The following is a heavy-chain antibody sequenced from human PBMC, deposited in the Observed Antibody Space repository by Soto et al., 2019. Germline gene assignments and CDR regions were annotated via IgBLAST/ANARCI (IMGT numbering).Heavy chain of an antibody. CDR2: IYHNGRS. CDR1: GGSINSINW. Sequence: QVHLQESGPGLVKPSGTLSLTCGVSGGSINSINWWSWVRQTPGTGLEWIGEIYHNGRSNYNPSLKSRVILAIDKSKNQFFLNLTTVTAADTAVYYCARSQGVVPTHAFDPGGQGTLFIVSS. V-gene: IGHV4-4*02. D-gene: IGHD2-2*01. J-gene: IGHJ5*02. CDR3: ARSQGVVPTHAFDP.